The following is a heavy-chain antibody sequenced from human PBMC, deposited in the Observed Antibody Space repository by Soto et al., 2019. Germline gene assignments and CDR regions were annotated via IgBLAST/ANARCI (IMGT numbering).Heavy chain of an antibody. CDR2: ISYDGSSK. Sequence: QVQLVESGGGVVQPGGSPTLSCVASGFTIRTYAMHWVRQAPGKGLEWVALISYDGSSKYYTDSVKGRFTISRDNSKDTVFLQMSSLRPDDTAVYYCARDWDRGGGTYHWYFDLWGRGTLVTVSS. J-gene: IGHJ2*01. CDR3: ARDWDRGGGTYHWYFDL. CDR1: GFTIRTYA. D-gene: IGHD1-26*01. V-gene: IGHV3-30-3*01.